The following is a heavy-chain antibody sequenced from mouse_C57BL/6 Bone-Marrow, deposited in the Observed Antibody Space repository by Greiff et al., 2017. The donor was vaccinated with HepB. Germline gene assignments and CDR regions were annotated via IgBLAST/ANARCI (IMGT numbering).Heavy chain of an antibody. Sequence: QVQLQQPGAELVKPGASVKLSCKASGYTFTSYWMQWVKQRPGPGLEWIGEIDPSDSYTNYNQKFKGKATLTVDTSSSTAYMQLSSLTSEDSAVYYCARTGLLAWFAYWGQGTLVTVSA. CDR2: IDPSDSYT. V-gene: IGHV1-50*01. CDR1: GYTFTSYW. J-gene: IGHJ3*01. CDR3: ARTGLLAWFAY. D-gene: IGHD2-3*01.